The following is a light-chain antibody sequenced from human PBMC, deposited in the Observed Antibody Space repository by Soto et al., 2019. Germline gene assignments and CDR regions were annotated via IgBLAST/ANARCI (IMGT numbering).Light chain of an antibody. Sequence: IQLTQSPSSLSASVGDRVTITCRASQGIARYLAWYQQKPGKAPKLLIYTASTLQSGVPSRFSGSGSGTEFTLTIRSLQPDDFATYYCQHYNSYSEAFGQGTKVDIK. CDR2: TAS. CDR3: QHYNSYSEA. V-gene: IGKV1-9*01. J-gene: IGKJ1*01. CDR1: QGIARY.